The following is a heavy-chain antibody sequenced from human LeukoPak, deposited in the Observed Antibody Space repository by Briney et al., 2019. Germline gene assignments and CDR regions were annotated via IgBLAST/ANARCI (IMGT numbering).Heavy chain of an antibody. CDR1: GFTFTSYS. D-gene: IGHD3-22*01. CDR3: ARDAYDSSGYLFDY. J-gene: IGHJ4*02. V-gene: IGHV3-23*01. Sequence: GGSLRLSCAASGFTFTSYSMNWVRQAPGKGLEWVSTISGGGGSTYYADSVKGRFTISRDNSKNTLYLQVNSLRAEDTAVYYCARDAYDSSGYLFDYWGQGTLVTVSS. CDR2: ISGGGGST.